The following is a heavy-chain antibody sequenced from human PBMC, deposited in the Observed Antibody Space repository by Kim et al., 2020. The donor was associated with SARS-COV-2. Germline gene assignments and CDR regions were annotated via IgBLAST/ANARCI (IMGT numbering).Heavy chain of an antibody. J-gene: IGHJ3*02. Sequence: GGSLRLSCAASGFTFSSYGMHWVRQAPGKGLEWVAVIWYDGSNKYYADSVKGRFTISRDNSKNTLYLQMNSLRAEDTAVYYCARDGEGYYDSSGYSDAFDIWGQGTMVTVSS. CDR3: ARDGEGYYDSSGYSDAFDI. CDR1: GFTFSSYG. D-gene: IGHD3-22*01. CDR2: IWYDGSNK. V-gene: IGHV3-33*01.